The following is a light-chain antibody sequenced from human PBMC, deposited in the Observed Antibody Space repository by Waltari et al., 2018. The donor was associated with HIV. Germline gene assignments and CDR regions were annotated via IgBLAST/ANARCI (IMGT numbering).Light chain of an antibody. CDR1: QNINNW. V-gene: IGKV1-5*03. CDR2: KAS. J-gene: IGKJ5*01. Sequence: DILITQSPSTLSAFVGDRVFITCQASQNINNWLAWYQQKPGKPPKLLIRKASVLEGGVSSRFSGSGSGTEFTLIIDSLEPDDFATYYCQQYKTDPSFGPGTRLEMK. CDR3: QQYKTDPS.